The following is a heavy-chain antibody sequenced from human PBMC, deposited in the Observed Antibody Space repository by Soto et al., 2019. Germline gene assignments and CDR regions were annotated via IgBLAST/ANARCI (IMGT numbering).Heavy chain of an antibody. D-gene: IGHD3-22*01. J-gene: IGHJ3*02. V-gene: IGHV3-48*01. Sequence: PGGSLRLSCAASGFTFGSYSMNWVRQAPGKGLEWISYISSSGNTIYYADSVKGRFAISRDNGKNTVYLQMNSLRAEDTAVYYCARGHYYDSSGPSSDAFDIWGQGTMVTVSS. CDR2: ISSSGNTI. CDR3: ARGHYYDSSGPSSDAFDI. CDR1: GFTFGSYS.